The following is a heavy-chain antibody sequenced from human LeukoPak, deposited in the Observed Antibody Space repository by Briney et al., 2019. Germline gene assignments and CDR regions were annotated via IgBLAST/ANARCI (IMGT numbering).Heavy chain of an antibody. CDR2: INPNSGGT. CDR1: GYTFTGYY. D-gene: IGHD2-21*02. CDR3: EVVTAIDYFDY. Sequence: GASVKVSCKASGYTFTGYYMHWVRLAPGQGLEWMGWINPNSGGTNYAQKFQGRVTMTRDTSISTAYMELSRLRSDDTAVYYCEVVTAIDYFDYWGQGTLVTVSS. V-gene: IGHV1-2*02. J-gene: IGHJ4*02.